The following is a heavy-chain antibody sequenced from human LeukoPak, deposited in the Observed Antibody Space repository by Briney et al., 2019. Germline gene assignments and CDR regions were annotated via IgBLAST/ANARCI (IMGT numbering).Heavy chain of an antibody. CDR1: GGSFSGYY. J-gene: IGHJ4*02. CDR2: INHSGST. Sequence: PSETLSLTCAVYGGSFSGYYWSWIRQPPGKGLEWIGEINHSGSTNYNPSLKSRVTISVDTSKNQFSLKLSSVTAADTAVYYCARGPHGSGSSCPFDYWGQGTLVTVSS. V-gene: IGHV4-34*01. D-gene: IGHD3-10*01. CDR3: ARGPHGSGSSCPFDY.